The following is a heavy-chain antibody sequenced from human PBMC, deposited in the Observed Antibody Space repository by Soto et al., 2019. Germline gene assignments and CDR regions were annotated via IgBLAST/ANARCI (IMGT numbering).Heavy chain of an antibody. CDR3: AKIGYCSGGSCPYYYYGMDV. J-gene: IGHJ6*02. CDR2: ISWNSGSI. D-gene: IGHD2-15*01. Sequence: GGSLRLSCAASGFTFDDYAMHWVRQAPGKGLEWVSGISWNSGSIGYADSVKGRFTISGDNAKNSLYLQMNSLRAEDTALYYCAKIGYCSGGSCPYYYYGMDVWGQGTTVTVSS. CDR1: GFTFDDYA. V-gene: IGHV3-9*01.